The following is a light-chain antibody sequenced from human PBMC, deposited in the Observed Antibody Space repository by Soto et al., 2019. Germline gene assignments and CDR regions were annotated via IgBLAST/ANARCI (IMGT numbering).Light chain of an antibody. CDR2: AAS. V-gene: IGKV3-20*01. CDR1: KSVTVNS. CDR3: QQYGDSPLT. J-gene: IGKJ3*01. Sequence: EILLTQSPSTLSLSPGEGVTLSCRASKSVTVNSLAWYQQKPGQAPRLLIYAASTRAAAVPDRFTGSGSGIDFALSISRLEPEDFGVYYCQQYGDSPLTSGPGTKVDIK.